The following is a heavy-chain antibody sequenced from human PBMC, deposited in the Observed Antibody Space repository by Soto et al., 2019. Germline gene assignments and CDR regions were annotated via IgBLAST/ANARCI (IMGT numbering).Heavy chain of an antibody. CDR2: IYTSGST. V-gene: IGHV4-4*07. CDR1: GGSISNYY. Sequence: QVQLQESGPGLVKPSETLSLTCTVSGGSISNYYWSWIRQPAGKGLEWIGRIYTSGSTDYNPSLKSRVTISIDMSKNKFSLKVTSMTAADTAVYYCARERREEIHDGYDIDYWGQGTLVTVSS. CDR3: ARERREEIHDGYDIDY. D-gene: IGHD5-12*01. J-gene: IGHJ4*02.